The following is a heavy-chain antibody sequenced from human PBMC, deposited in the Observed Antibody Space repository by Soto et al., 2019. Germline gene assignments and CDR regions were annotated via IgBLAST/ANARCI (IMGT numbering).Heavy chain of an antibody. Sequence: ASVKVSCKASGYTFSSYGITWVRQAPGQGLEWMGWITPYNGNTNYAQKLQGRVTMTTDTSTSTAYMELRSLRSDDTAVYYCARSSLGLGYCSGGSCYGYYMDVWGKGTTVTVSS. V-gene: IGHV1-18*01. CDR1: GYTFSSYG. CDR2: ITPYNGNT. D-gene: IGHD2-15*01. CDR3: ARSSLGLGYCSGGSCYGYYMDV. J-gene: IGHJ6*03.